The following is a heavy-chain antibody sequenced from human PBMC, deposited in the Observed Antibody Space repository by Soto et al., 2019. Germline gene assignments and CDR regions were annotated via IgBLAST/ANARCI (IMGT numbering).Heavy chain of an antibody. CDR2: IYSSGST. CDR3: ARVIDSSSWFWFDP. V-gene: IGHV4-31*03. CDR1: GGSIRSGGYY. J-gene: IGHJ5*02. Sequence: SETLSLTCTVSGGSIRSGGYYWSWIRQHPGKGLEWVGYIYSSGSTHYNPSLKGRVTMSVDTSKNQFSLKLSSVTAADTAVYYCARVIDSSSWFWFDPWGQGTQVTVSS. D-gene: IGHD6-13*01.